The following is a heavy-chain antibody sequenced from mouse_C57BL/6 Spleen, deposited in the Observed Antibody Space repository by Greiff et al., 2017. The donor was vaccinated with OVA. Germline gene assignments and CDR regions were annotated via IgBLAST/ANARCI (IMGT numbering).Heavy chain of an antibody. J-gene: IGHJ3*01. CDR2: IRNKANGYTT. Sequence: DVHLVESGGGLVQPGGSLSLSCAASGFTFTDYYMSWVRQPPGKALEWLGFIRNKANGYTTEYSASVKGRFTISRDNSQSILYLQMNALRAEDSATYYCARLDSSGLAYWGQGTLVTVSA. D-gene: IGHD3-2*02. CDR1: GFTFTDYY. V-gene: IGHV7-3*01. CDR3: ARLDSSGLAY.